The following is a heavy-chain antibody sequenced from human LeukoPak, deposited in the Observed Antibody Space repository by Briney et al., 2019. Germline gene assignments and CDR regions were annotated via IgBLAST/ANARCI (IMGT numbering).Heavy chain of an antibody. V-gene: IGHV4-59*08. CDR1: GGSISSDY. CDR2: IYYSGNT. D-gene: IGHD3-10*01. Sequence: SETLSLTCTVFGGSISSDYWSWIRQPPGKGLEWIGNIYYSGNTISNPSLKSRVTLSVDRSKNQFSLKVTSATAADTAVYYCARRHTGSGRMDVWGQGTTVTVS. CDR3: ARRHTGSGRMDV. J-gene: IGHJ6*02.